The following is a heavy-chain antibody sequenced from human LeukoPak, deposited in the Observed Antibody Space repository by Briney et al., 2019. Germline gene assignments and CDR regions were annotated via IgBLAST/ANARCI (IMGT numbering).Heavy chain of an antibody. J-gene: IGHJ5*01. CDR2: INTNTGNP. CDR3: ARAYQPLGGLSFPDS. V-gene: IGHV7-4-1*02. D-gene: IGHD3-16*02. CDR1: GYTFSSYA. Sequence: ASVKVSCKASGYTFSSYAMNWVRQAPGQGLEWMGWINTNTGNPTYAQGFTGRFVFSLDTSVTTAYLQISSLKAEDTAVYYCARAYQPLGGLSFPDSWGQGTLVTVSS.